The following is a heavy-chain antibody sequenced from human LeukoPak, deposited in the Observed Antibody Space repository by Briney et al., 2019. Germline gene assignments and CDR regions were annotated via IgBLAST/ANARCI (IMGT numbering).Heavy chain of an antibody. CDR3: ARYRGYGWFDP. J-gene: IGHJ5*02. CDR1: GFTFSSYW. D-gene: IGHD1-1*01. CDR2: IKQDGSEK. V-gene: IGHV3-7*01. Sequence: GGSLRLSCAASGFTFSSYWMSWVRQARGKWLEWVANIKQDGSEKYYVDSVKGRFTISRDNAKNSLYLQMNSLRAEDTAVYYCARYRGYGWFDPWGQGTLVTVSS.